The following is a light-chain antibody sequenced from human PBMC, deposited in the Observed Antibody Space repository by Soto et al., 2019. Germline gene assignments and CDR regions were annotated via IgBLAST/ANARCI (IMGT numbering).Light chain of an antibody. CDR1: QGISSY. CDR2: AAS. CDR3: QQLAGFPIT. J-gene: IGKJ5*01. V-gene: IGKV1-9*01. Sequence: DTQLTQSASFLSASVGDRFTITCRASQGISSYLAWYQQKPGKAPKVLIYAASTLQSGVPSRFSGSGSGTEFTLSISSLQPEDFATYYCQQLAGFPITFGQGTRLEIK.